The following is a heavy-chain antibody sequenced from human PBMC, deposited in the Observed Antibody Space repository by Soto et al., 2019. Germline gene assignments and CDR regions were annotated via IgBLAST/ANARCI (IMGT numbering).Heavy chain of an antibody. V-gene: IGHV3-11*01. CDR2: ISSSGSTI. CDR1: GFTFSDYY. D-gene: IGHD3-3*01. J-gene: IGHJ4*02. Sequence: GGSLRLSCAASGFTFSDYYMSWIRQAPGKGLEWVSYISSSGSTIYYADSVKGRFTISRDNAKNSLYLQMNSLRAEDTAVYYCARGGYYDFWSGYYTNFDYWGQGTLVTVSS. CDR3: ARGGYYDFWSGYYTNFDY.